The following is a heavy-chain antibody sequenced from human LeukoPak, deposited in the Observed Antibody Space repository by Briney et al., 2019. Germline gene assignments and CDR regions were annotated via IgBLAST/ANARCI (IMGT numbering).Heavy chain of an antibody. V-gene: IGHV1-2*02. J-gene: IGHJ4*02. CDR3: ARVSRLYYDTSGRIFDY. CDR1: GYTFTGYY. CDR2: ISPHSGGT. Sequence: ASVKVSCKASGYTFTGYYMHWLRQAPGQGLEWMGWISPHSGGTNYAQKFQGRVTMTLDMSISTVYMELSRLRSDDTAVYYCARVSRLYYDTSGRIFDYWGQGTLVTVSS. D-gene: IGHD3-22*01.